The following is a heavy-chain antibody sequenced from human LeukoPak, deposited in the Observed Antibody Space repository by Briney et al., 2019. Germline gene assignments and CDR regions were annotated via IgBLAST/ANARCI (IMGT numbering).Heavy chain of an antibody. Sequence: GASVKVSCKTSGYTFTSYYIHWVRQAPGQELEWMGTINPSGGSTSYAQRFQGGVAMTRDTSTSTVYMELSSLRSDDTAIYYCARSYDYGDSFDYWGQGTLVTVSS. CDR1: GYTFTSYY. V-gene: IGHV1-46*01. CDR2: INPSGGST. CDR3: ARSYDYGDSFDY. D-gene: IGHD4-17*01. J-gene: IGHJ4*02.